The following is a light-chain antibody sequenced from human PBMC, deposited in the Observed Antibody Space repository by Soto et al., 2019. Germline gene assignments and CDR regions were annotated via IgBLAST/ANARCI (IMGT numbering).Light chain of an antibody. CDR2: SNP. V-gene: IGLV1-40*01. J-gene: IGLJ2*01. CDR1: NSNIGAGFG. Sequence: QSVLTQPPSVSGAPGQRVTISCTGSNSNIGAGFGVQWYQQFPRTAPRLLIYSNPNRPSGVPDRFSASKSGTSASLAITGLRAEDEADYYCQSFDINVLALIFGVGTKLTVL. CDR3: QSFDINVLALI.